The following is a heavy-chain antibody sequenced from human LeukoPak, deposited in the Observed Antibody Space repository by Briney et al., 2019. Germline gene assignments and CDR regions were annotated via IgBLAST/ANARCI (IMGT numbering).Heavy chain of an antibody. CDR2: INAGNGNT. V-gene: IGHV1-3*01. CDR3: ARDGAPDRDIVVVPAAMSH. D-gene: IGHD2-2*01. CDR1: GYTFTNYG. J-gene: IGHJ4*02. Sequence: ASVKVSCKASGYTFTNYGINWVRQAPGQRLEWMGWINAGNGNTKYSQKFQGRVTITRDTSASTAYMELSSLRSEDTAVYYCARDGAPDRDIVVVPAAMSHWGQGTLVTVSS.